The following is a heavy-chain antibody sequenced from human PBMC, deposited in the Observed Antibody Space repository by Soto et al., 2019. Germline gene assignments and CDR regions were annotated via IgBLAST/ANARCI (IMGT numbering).Heavy chain of an antibody. D-gene: IGHD5-12*01. CDR3: ARGYIVATFALDY. Sequence: SETLSLTCAVYGGSFSVYYWSWIRQPPGKGLEWIGEINHSGSTNYNPSLKSRVTISVDTSKNQFSLKLSSVTAADTAVYYCARGYIVATFALDYWGQGTLVTVSS. V-gene: IGHV4-34*01. CDR2: INHSGST. CDR1: GGSFSVYY. J-gene: IGHJ4*02.